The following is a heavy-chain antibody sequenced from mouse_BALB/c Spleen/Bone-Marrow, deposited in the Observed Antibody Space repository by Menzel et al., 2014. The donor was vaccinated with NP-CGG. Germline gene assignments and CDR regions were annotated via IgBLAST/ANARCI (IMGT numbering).Heavy chain of an antibody. J-gene: IGHJ2*01. V-gene: IGHV5-17*02. CDR1: GFTFSSFG. Sequence: EVQLQESGGGLVQPGGSRKLSCAASGFTFSSFGMHWVRRAPEKGLEWVAYISSGSSTIYYADTVMGRFTISRDNPKNTLFLQMTSLRSEDTAMYYCARSGSSSGYFDYWGQGTTLTVSS. CDR2: ISSGSSTI. D-gene: IGHD1-1*01. CDR3: ARSGSSSGYFDY.